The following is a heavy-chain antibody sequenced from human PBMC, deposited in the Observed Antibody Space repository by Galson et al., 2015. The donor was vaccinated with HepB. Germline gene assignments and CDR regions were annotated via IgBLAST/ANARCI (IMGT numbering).Heavy chain of an antibody. D-gene: IGHD2/OR15-2a*01. J-gene: IGHJ4*02. Sequence: SLRLSCAASGFTFTSSGMSWVRQAPGKGLEWVATVNGNGIFTYHADSVKGRFTISKDISQNTVYLQMNSLRGEDTAFYYCAKDDPLLSFYAYWGQGALVTVSS. CDR3: AKDDPLLSFYAY. CDR1: GFTFTSSG. CDR2: VNGNGIFT. V-gene: IGHV3-23*01.